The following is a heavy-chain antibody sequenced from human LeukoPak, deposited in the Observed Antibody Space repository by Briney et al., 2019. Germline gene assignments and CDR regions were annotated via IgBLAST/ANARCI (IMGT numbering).Heavy chain of an antibody. J-gene: IGHJ4*02. V-gene: IGHV3-23*01. D-gene: IGHD1-14*01. CDR3: AKDRGTGPSFYFDA. CDR1: GFPFNNYA. Sequence: QPGRSLRLSCAASGFPFNNYAMNWVRQAPGKGLEWVSSITNSGGSTFYADSVKGRFTISRVNTKNTLYLQMNSLRAEDTAIYSCAKDRGTGPSFYFDAWGRGTLVTVSS. CDR2: ITNSGGST.